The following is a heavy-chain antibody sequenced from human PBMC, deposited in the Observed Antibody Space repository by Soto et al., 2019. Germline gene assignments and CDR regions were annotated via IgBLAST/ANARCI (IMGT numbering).Heavy chain of an antibody. J-gene: IGHJ4*02. CDR1: CYTFSRYG. V-gene: IGHV1-18*04. Sequence: ASVKVCCKDGCYTFSRYGITLLRHSPGQGLEWMGWISAYSGNTNYAQKIQGRVTMTTDTSTTTAYMELRYLRPDDTAVYYCARGHSDSRGYLFEDWGQGTLVTVSS. D-gene: IGHD3-22*01. CDR3: ARGHSDSRGYLFED. CDR2: ISAYSGNT.